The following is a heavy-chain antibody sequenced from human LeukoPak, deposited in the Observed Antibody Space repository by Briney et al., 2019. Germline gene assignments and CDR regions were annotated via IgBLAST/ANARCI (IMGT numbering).Heavy chain of an antibody. CDR3: ARAPYDILTGYSGYFDY. CDR2: ISGNSIYI. Sequence: AGGSLRLSCAASGFTFSSYTMTWVRQAPGKGLEWVSSISGNSIYIYYADSVKGRFTISRDNAKNSLYLQMNSLRVEDTAVYYCARAPYDILTGYSGYFDYWGQGTLVTVSS. J-gene: IGHJ4*02. V-gene: IGHV3-21*01. CDR1: GFTFSSYT. D-gene: IGHD3-9*01.